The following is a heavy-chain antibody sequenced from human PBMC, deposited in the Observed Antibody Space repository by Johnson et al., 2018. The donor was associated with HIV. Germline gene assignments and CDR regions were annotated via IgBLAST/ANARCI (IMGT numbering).Heavy chain of an antibody. D-gene: IGHD2-2*01. V-gene: IGHV3-33*01. CDR1: GFTFSNYD. CDR3: ARLYCSSTSCYEGGGDAFDI. CDR2: ICYDGANK. J-gene: IGHJ3*02. Sequence: QVQLVESGGGVVQPGRSLRLSCAASGFTFSNYDMHWVRQAPGKGLEWVALICYDGANKYYADSVKGRFTISRDNSKNTLYLQMNSLRAEDTAVYYCARLYCSSTSCYEGGGDAFDIWGQGTMVTVSA.